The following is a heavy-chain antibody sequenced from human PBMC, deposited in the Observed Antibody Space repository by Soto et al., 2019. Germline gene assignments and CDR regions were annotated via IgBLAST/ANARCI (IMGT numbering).Heavy chain of an antibody. CDR2: IYFSGST. J-gene: IGHJ4*02. CDR3: ARLRIAVAAYFDY. D-gene: IGHD6-19*01. V-gene: IGHV4-39*01. Sequence: PSETLSLTCTASGDSISRSSYAWGWIRQPPGKGLEWIGSIYFSGSTYFSPSLKSRVTISVDTSKDQFSLKLSSVTAADTAVYYCARLRIAVAAYFDYWGQGTLVTVSS. CDR1: GDSISRSSYA.